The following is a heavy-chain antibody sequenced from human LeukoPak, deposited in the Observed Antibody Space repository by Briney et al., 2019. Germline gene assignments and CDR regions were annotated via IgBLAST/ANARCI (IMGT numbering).Heavy chain of an antibody. V-gene: IGHV3-64*01. CDR3: ARDRDGGFAFDI. Sequence: GGSLRLSCAASGFSVSNYVMHWVRQAPGKGLEYVSAIMPNGETRGYANSMKGRFTISRDNSKNTLYPQMGSLRAEDMAIYYCARDRDGGFAFDIWGQGTLVTVSS. J-gene: IGHJ3*02. CDR1: GFSVSNYV. D-gene: IGHD2-15*01. CDR2: IMPNGETR.